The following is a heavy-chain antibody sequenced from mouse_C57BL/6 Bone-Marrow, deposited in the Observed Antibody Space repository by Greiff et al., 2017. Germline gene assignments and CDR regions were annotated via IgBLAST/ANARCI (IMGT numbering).Heavy chain of an antibody. D-gene: IGHD1-1*01. CDR2: IDPENGDT. CDR3: TSYGSSFYWYFEV. V-gene: IGHV14-4*01. Sequence: EVQLQQSGAELVRPGASVKLSCTASGFNIKDDYMHWVKQRPEQGLEWIGWIDPENGDTEYASKFQGKATITADTSSNTAYLQLSSLTSEDTAVYYCTSYGSSFYWYFEVWGTGTTVTVSS. J-gene: IGHJ1*03. CDR1: GFNIKDDY.